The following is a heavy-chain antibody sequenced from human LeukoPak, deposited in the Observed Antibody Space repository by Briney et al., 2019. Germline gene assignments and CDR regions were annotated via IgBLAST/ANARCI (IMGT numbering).Heavy chain of an antibody. CDR2: ISAYKDNT. CDR1: RYTFTRYV. V-gene: IGHV1-18*01. Sequence: ASVKVSCKASRYTFTRYVISTGRDSPGPGREWRGWISAYKDNTNYAQKLQGRFTMTTDTSTSTAYMEMRSLRSDDTAVYYCARVYSGYATYFDYWGQGTLVTVSS. J-gene: IGHJ4*02. D-gene: IGHD5-12*01. CDR3: ARVYSGYATYFDY.